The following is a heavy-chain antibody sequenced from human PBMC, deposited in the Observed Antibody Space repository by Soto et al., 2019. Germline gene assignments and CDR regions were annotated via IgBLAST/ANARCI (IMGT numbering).Heavy chain of an antibody. CDR1: GDSINNFY. V-gene: IGHV4-59*01. J-gene: IGHJ6*02. Sequence: SEPRTLSCTVSGDSINNFYCSCIRKPPGKGLEWIGYIYHSGSTDYNPSLKSRVTISVDPSKTQFSLRLSSVTAADTAVYYCARDVNVYGTSRHYYGIDVWGRGTTVT. CDR2: IYHSGST. D-gene: IGHD2-2*01. CDR3: ARDVNVYGTSRHYYGIDV.